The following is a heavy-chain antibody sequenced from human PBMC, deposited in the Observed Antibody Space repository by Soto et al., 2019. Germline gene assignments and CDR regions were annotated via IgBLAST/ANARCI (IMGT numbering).Heavy chain of an antibody. CDR3: ARDPYQSSNYYGSEFDY. CDR2: MNPNSGNT. Sequence: ASVKVSCKASGYTFTSYDINWVRQATGQGLEWMGWMNPNSGNTGYAQKFQGRVTMTRNTSISTAYMELSSLRSEDTAVYYCARDPYQSSNYYGSEFDYWGQGILVTVSS. CDR1: GYTFTSYD. J-gene: IGHJ4*02. V-gene: IGHV1-8*01. D-gene: IGHD3-10*01.